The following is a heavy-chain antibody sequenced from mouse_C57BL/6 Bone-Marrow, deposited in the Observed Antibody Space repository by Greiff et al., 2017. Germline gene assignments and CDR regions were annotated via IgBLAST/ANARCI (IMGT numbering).Heavy chain of an antibody. CDR1: GYTFTGDW. CDR3: ARTGGAY. Sequence: VQLQQSGAELMKPGASVKFSCKATGYTFTGDWIEWVKKRPGHGLEWIGEILPGSGSTNYNEKLQGKATFTADTSSNTAYMRLSSLTTEDSAIYYCARTGGAYWGQGTLVTVSA. V-gene: IGHV1-9*01. CDR2: ILPGSGST. J-gene: IGHJ3*01.